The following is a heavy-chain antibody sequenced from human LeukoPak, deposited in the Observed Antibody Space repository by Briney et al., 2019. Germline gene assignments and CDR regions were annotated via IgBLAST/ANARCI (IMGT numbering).Heavy chain of an antibody. Sequence: SETLSLTCTVSGGSISSSSYYWGWIRQPPGKGLEWIGSIYYSGSTYYNPSLKSRVTISVDTSKNQFSLKLSSVTAADTAVYYCARDGHNGFDPWGQGTLVTFSS. CDR2: IYYSGST. J-gene: IGHJ5*02. V-gene: IGHV4-39*07. CDR3: ARDGHNGFDP. CDR1: GGSISSSSYY.